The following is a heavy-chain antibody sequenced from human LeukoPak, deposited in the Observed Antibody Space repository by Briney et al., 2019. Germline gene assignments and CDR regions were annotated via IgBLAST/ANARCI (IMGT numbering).Heavy chain of an antibody. Sequence: QTGGSLRLSCAASGFTFSSYGMSWVRQAQGKGPEWVSAMSGTGANTFYADSVKGRFTISRDNSKNTLYLQMNSLRAEDTAIYYCAKNIRQLGNYYYYMDVWGKGTTVTVSS. CDR3: AKNIRQLGNYYYYMDV. J-gene: IGHJ6*03. D-gene: IGHD1-1*01. CDR2: MSGTGANT. V-gene: IGHV3-23*01. CDR1: GFTFSSYG.